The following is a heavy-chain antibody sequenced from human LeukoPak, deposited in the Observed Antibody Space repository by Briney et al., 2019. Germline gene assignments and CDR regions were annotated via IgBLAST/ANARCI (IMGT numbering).Heavy chain of an antibody. CDR2: ISGSGGTT. CDR3: AKEGAYFFDD. Sequence: GGSLRLSCAASGFSFSGYVMSWVRQAPGKGLEWVSVISGSGGTTYYADSVKGRLTISRDNSKNTLYLQMNSLRAEDTAVYYCAKEGAYFFDDWGQGTLVTVSS. J-gene: IGHJ4*02. CDR1: GFSFSGYV. D-gene: IGHD3-16*01. V-gene: IGHV3-23*01.